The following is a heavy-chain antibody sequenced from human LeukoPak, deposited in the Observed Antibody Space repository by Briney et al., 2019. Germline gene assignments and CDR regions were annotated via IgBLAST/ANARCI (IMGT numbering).Heavy chain of an antibody. D-gene: IGHD3-22*01. Sequence: GGSLRLSCAASGFSFSSYAMAWVRQAPGKGLEWVSTISGSGGSTHYADSVKGRFTISRDNSKNTLYLQMNSLRAGDTAVYYCAKDPYYYDSSGYGYGMDVWGQGTTVTVSS. CDR1: GFSFSSYA. J-gene: IGHJ6*02. CDR3: AKDPYYYDSSGYGYGMDV. V-gene: IGHV3-23*01. CDR2: ISGSGGST.